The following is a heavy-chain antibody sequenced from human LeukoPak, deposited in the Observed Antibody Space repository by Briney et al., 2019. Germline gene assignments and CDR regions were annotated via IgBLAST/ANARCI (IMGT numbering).Heavy chain of an antibody. Sequence: SETLSLTCAVYGGSFSGYYWSWIRQPPGKGLEWIGEINHSGSTNYNPSLKSRVTISVDTSKNQFSLKLSSVAAADTAVYYCARAVAYYFDYWGQGTLVTVSS. CDR1: GGSFSGYY. CDR2: INHSGST. D-gene: IGHD6-19*01. J-gene: IGHJ4*02. CDR3: ARAVAYYFDY. V-gene: IGHV4-34*01.